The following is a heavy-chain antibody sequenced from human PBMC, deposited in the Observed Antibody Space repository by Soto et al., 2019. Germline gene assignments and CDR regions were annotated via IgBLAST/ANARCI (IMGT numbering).Heavy chain of an antibody. CDR2: IIPMLGMS. Sequence: QVQLVQSGAEVKKPGSPVRVSCTASGDTFNFYTISWVRQVPGQGPEWMGRIIPMLGMSNYAQKFQGSVTXXXDXXTSKVYMNLSGLTSEDKAVYYCATNYGSGSTHFDYWGQGTLVTVSS. CDR3: ATNYGSGSTHFDY. V-gene: IGHV1-69*02. J-gene: IGHJ4*02. D-gene: IGHD3-10*01. CDR1: GDTFNFYT.